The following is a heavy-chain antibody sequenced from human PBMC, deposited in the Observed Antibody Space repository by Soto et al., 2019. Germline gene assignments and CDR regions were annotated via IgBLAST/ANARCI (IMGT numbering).Heavy chain of an antibody. CDR3: ANGGLHGSIDGGLSYFHH. Sequence: EVQMLESGGYLVQPGGSLRVSCASGFTFSHYTMAWVRQAPGKGLEWVSGFSRSTGVAYYADSVKGRFTISRDNSKNTEFLQMNSLTADDTAVYYCANGGLHGSIDGGLSYFHHWDQGTLVTVSS. CDR1: GFTFSHYT. J-gene: IGHJ4*02. V-gene: IGHV3-23*01. D-gene: IGHD2-15*01. CDR2: FSRSTGVA.